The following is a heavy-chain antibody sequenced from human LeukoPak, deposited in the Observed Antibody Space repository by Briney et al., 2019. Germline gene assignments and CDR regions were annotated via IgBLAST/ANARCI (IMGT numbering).Heavy chain of an antibody. V-gene: IGHV3-23*01. CDR1: GFTFSSYA. CDR3: ARNQQLGGHSYYYYGMDV. Sequence: GGSLRLSCSASGFTFSSYAMSWVRQAPGKGLEWVSSVNDGGDNTYYADYLRGRFTISRDNSKNTLYLQMNSLRADDTAIYYCARNQQLGGHSYYYYGMDVWGQGTTVTVSS. J-gene: IGHJ6*02. CDR2: VNDGGDNT. D-gene: IGHD3-16*01.